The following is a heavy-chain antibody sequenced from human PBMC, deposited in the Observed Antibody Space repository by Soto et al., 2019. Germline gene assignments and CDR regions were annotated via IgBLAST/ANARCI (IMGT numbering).Heavy chain of an antibody. CDR1: GFTFSSYA. V-gene: IGHV3-23*01. J-gene: IGHJ4*02. D-gene: IGHD3-16*02. Sequence: EVQLLESGGGLVQPGGSLRLSCAASGFTFSSYAMSWVRQAPGKGLEWVSAISGSGGSTYYADSVKGRFTISRDNSKNTRYLQMNSLRAEDTAVYYCANDPSRRLSHIDYWGQGTLVTVSS. CDR3: ANDPSRRLSHIDY. CDR2: ISGSGGST.